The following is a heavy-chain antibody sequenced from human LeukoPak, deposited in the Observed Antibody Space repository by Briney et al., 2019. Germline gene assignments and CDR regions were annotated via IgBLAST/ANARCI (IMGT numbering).Heavy chain of an antibody. V-gene: IGHV1-2*02. CDR2: INPNSGGT. CDR1: GYTFTGYY. CDR3: ARDLSAGGYYYYMDV. J-gene: IGHJ6*03. D-gene: IGHD1-14*01. Sequence: ASVNVSCKASGYTFTGYYMHWVRQAPGQGLEWMGWINPNSGGTNYAQKFQGRVTMTRDTSISTAYMELSRLRSDDTAVYYCARDLSAGGYYYYMDVWGKGTTVTVSS.